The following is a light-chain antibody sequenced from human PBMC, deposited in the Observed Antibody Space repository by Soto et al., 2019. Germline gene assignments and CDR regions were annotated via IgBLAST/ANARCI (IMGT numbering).Light chain of an antibody. J-gene: IGKJ1*01. CDR1: QSVSNNY. V-gene: IGKV3-20*01. CDR3: QQYGSSRT. Sequence: EILLTQSPGTLSLSPGERATLSCRASQSVSNNYLAWYQQKPGHAPSLLIYGASSRATGIPDRLSGSGSGTDFTLTISRLEPEDFAVYYCQQYGSSRTFGQGTKVDIK. CDR2: GAS.